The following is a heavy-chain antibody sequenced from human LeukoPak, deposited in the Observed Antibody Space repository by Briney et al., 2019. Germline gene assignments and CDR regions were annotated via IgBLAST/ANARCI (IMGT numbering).Heavy chain of an antibody. D-gene: IGHD3-22*01. CDR3: AKDEYYYDSSGYYPLFDY. Sequence: PGGSLRLSCAASGFTFSSYAMSWVRQAPGKGLEWVSAISGSGGSTYYADSVKGRFTISRDNSKNTLYLQMNSLRAEDTAVYYCAKDEYYYDSSGYYPLFDYWGQGTLVTVSS. V-gene: IGHV3-23*01. CDR1: GFTFSSYA. CDR2: ISGSGGST. J-gene: IGHJ4*02.